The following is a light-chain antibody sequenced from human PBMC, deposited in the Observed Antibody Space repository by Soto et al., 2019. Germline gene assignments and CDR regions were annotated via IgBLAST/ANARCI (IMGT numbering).Light chain of an antibody. CDR3: AAWDDSLNGRV. CDR2: YDN. J-gene: IGLJ1*01. CDR1: NSNIGSNT. V-gene: IGLV1-44*01. Sequence: QSVLTQPPSASGTPGQRVTISCSGSNSNIGSNTVNWCQQLPGTAPKLLIYYDNLRPSGVPDRISGSKSGTSASLAISGLQSDDEADYYCAAWDDSLNGRVFGTGTRSPS.